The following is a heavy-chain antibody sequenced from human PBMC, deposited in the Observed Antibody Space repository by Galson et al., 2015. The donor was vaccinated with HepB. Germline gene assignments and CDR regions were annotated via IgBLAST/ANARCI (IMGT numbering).Heavy chain of an antibody. CDR1: GFTFSSYS. J-gene: IGHJ4*02. CDR3: ARGGRATFYFDY. Sequence: SLRLSCAASGFTFSSYSMNWVRQAPGKGLEWVSSISSSSSYIYYADSVKGRFTISRDNAKNSLYLQMNSLRAEDTAVYYCARGGRATFYFDYWGQGTLVTVSS. D-gene: IGHD3-16*01. CDR2: ISSSSSYI. V-gene: IGHV3-21*01.